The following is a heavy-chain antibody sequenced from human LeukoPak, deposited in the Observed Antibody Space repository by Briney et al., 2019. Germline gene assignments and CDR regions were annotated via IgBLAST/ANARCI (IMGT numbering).Heavy chain of an antibody. J-gene: IGHJ6*02. CDR2: ISSSSSYI. CDR3: ARLALSYCSGGSCYSYGMDV. V-gene: IGHV3-21*01. CDR1: GFTFSSYW. D-gene: IGHD2-15*01. Sequence: GGSLRLSCAASGFTFSSYWMSWVRQAPGKGLEWVSSISSSSSYIYYADSVKGRFTISRDNAKNSLYLQMNSLRAEDTAVYYCARLALSYCSGGSCYSYGMDVWGQGTTVTVSS.